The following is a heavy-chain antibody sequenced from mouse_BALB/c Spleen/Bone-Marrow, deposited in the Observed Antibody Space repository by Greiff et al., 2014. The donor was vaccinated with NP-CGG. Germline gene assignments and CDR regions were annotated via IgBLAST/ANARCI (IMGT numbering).Heavy chain of an antibody. CDR2: IDPANGNT. D-gene: IGHD2-4*01. J-gene: IGHJ1*01. CDR1: GFNIKDIY. CDR3: ARYDYGWYFSV. Sequence: EVQLQQSGAALVKPGASVKLSCTASGFNIKDIYMHWVKQRPEQGLEWIGRIDPANGNTKYDPKFQGKATITADTSSNTAYLQLSSLTSEDTAVYYGARYDYGWYFSVWGAGTTVTVSA. V-gene: IGHV14-3*02.